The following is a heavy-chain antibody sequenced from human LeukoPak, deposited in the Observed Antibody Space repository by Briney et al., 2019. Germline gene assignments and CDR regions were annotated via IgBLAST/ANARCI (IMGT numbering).Heavy chain of an antibody. J-gene: IGHJ4*02. D-gene: IGHD3-10*01. CDR1: EFTFNNYA. CDR2: ITGSGGDT. Sequence: PGGSLRLSRAASEFTFNNYAMSWVRQAPGKGLEWVSAITGSGGDTFHADSVKGRFTISRDNSKNTLYLQMNSLRAEDMAVYYCAKGSRDSRPYFFDFWGQGTLVTVSS. CDR3: AKGSRDSRPYFFDF. V-gene: IGHV3-23*01.